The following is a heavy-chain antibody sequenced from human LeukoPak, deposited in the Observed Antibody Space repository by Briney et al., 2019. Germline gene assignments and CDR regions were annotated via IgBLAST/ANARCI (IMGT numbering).Heavy chain of an antibody. D-gene: IGHD2-8*01. CDR3: ARGGRQEWSNWFDP. V-gene: IGHV4-39*01. J-gene: IGHJ5*02. CDR2: IYYSGST. CDR1: GGSISSSSYY. Sequence: SETLSLTCTVSGGSISSSSYYWGWIRQPPGKGLEWIGSIYYSGSTYYNPSLKSRVTISVDTSKNQFSLKLSSVTAADTAVYYCARGGRQEWSNWFDPWGQGTLVTVSS.